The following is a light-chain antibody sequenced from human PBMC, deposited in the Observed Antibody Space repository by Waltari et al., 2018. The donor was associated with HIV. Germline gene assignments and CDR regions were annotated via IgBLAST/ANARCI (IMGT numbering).Light chain of an antibody. CDR3: CSYAGTYTYV. V-gene: IGLV2-11*01. CDR2: DVS. Sequence: QSALTQPRSVSGSPGQSVTISCTGTSSAVGDYHSVPWYQQHPGKAPKLMIYDVSKWPSGVPDRFSGSKSGNTASLTISGLQAEDEADYYCCSYAGTYTYVFGTGTKVTVL. J-gene: IGLJ1*01. CDR1: SSAVGDYHS.